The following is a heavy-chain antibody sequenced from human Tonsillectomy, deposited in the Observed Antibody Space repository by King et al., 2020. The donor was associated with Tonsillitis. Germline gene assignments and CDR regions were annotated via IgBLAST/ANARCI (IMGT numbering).Heavy chain of an antibody. CDR2: ISYDGSNK. D-gene: IGHD6-19*01. CDR3: AKDRGQWLVQYYFDY. CDR1: GFTFSSYG. V-gene: IGHV3-30*18. Sequence: VQLVESGGGVVQPGRSLRLSCAASGFTFSSYGMHRVRQAPGKGLEWVAVISYDGSNKYYADSVKGRFTISRDNSKNTLYLQMNSLRAEDTAVYYCAKDRGQWLVQYYFDYWGQGTLVTVSS. J-gene: IGHJ4*02.